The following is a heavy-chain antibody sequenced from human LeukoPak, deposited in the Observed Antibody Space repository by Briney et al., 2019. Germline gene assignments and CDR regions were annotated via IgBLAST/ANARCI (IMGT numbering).Heavy chain of an antibody. V-gene: IGHV4-59*01. CDR1: GGPIRSYN. J-gene: IGHJ4*02. Sequence: SETLSLTCAVSGGPIRSYNWSWIRQAPGKELEWIGNLYYSGTTNHNPSLKSRVTISGDTSKNQFSLNLSSVTAADTAVYYCARVKGVVARFDYWGRGTLVTVSS. CDR2: LYYSGTT. D-gene: IGHD2-2*01. CDR3: ARVKGVVARFDY.